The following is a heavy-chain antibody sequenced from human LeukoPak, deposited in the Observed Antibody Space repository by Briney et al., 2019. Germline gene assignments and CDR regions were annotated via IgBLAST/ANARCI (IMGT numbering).Heavy chain of an antibody. V-gene: IGHV3-21*01. J-gene: IGHJ4*02. Sequence: NPGGSLRLSCAASGFTFGSYSMNWVRQAPGKGLEWVSSISSSSGYIYYADSVKGRFTISRDNAKNSLILQMDSLRAEDTAVYFCARVRMYYDSSGYYSDYWGQGTLVTVSS. CDR3: ARVRMYYDSSGYYSDY. CDR2: ISSSSGYI. D-gene: IGHD3-22*01. CDR1: GFTFGSYS.